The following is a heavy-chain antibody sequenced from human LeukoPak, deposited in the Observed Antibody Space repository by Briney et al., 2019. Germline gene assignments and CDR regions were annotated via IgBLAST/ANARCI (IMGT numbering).Heavy chain of an antibody. J-gene: IGHJ4*02. CDR1: GFTFSSYA. V-gene: IGHV3-23*01. Sequence: GGSLRLSCAASGFTFSSYAMSWVRQAPGKGLEWVSAISGSGGSTYYADSVKGRFTISRDNSKNTLYLQMNSLRAEDTAVYYCAKVNVPTTVTDLGAAGDYWGQGTLVTVSS. CDR2: ISGSGGST. CDR3: AKVNVPTTVTDLGAAGDY. D-gene: IGHD4-17*01.